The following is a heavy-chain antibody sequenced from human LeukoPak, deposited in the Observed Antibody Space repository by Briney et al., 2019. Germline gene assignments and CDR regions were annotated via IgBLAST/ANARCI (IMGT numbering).Heavy chain of an antibody. CDR2: INHSGST. V-gene: IGHV4-34*01. D-gene: IGHD3-10*01. J-gene: IGHJ4*02. Sequence: PSETLSLTCAVYGVSFSGYYWSWIRQPPGKGLEWIGEINHSGSTNYNPSLKSRVTISVDTSKNQFSLKLSSVTAADTAVYYCARGKGRGSVFVYWGQGTLVTVSS. CDR1: GVSFSGYY. CDR3: ARGKGRGSVFVY.